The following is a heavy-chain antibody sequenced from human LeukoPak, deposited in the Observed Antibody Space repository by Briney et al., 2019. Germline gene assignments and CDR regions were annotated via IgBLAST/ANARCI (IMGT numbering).Heavy chain of an antibody. V-gene: IGHV3-15*01. CDR3: TRAQCGGNCFGLNWFDL. D-gene: IGHD2-21*02. CDR2: IRSKIDGGTA. Sequence: GGSLRLSCAVSGFTLSDAWMTWVRQAPGKGLEWVGRIRSKIDGGTADYAAPVKGRFVISRDDLENTVYLQMNGLKSGDTGLYYCTRAQCGGNCFGLNWFDLWGQGTLVTVSS. CDR1: GFTLSDAW. J-gene: IGHJ5*02.